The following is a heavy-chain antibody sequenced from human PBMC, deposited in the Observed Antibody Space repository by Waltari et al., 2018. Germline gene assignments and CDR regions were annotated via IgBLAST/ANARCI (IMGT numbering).Heavy chain of an antibody. D-gene: IGHD2-21*01. CDR3: ARIVTGRGAFDI. CDR2: IWYDGSDH. Sequence: QVQLVESGGGVVQPGRSLRLSCAASGFTFSSFGMPWVRQAPGKGLEWVALIWYDGSDHYYADSVKGRFTISRNNSKNTLYLQMNSLRAEDTAVYYCARIVTGRGAFDIWGQGTMVTVSS. J-gene: IGHJ3*02. CDR1: GFTFSSFG. V-gene: IGHV3-33*01.